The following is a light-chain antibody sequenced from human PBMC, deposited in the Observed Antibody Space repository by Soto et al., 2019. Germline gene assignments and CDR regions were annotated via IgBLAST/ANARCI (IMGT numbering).Light chain of an antibody. CDR2: GAS. Sequence: EIVMTQSPATLSVSPGERATLSCRASQRVSSNLAWYQQKPGQAPRLLIYGASTRATGIPARFSGSGSGTEFTLTIRSLQSEDFAVYYCQQYNNWPPWTFGQGTKLEIK. J-gene: IGKJ1*01. V-gene: IGKV3-15*01. CDR1: QRVSSN. CDR3: QQYNNWPPWT.